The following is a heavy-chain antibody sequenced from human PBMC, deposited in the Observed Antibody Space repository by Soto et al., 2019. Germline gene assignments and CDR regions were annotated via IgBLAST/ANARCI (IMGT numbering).Heavy chain of an antibody. CDR2: IKSKTDGGTT. D-gene: IGHD2-15*01. CDR3: TTVGDIVVVVAARLVSDAFEI. CDR1: GFTFSNSW. J-gene: IGHJ3*02. Sequence: PGGSLILSCAASGFTFSNSWMNWVRQAPGKGLEWVGRIKSKTDGGTTDYAAPVKGRFTISRDDSKNTLYLQMNSLKTEDTAVYYCTTVGDIVVVVAARLVSDAFEIWGQGTMVTVSS. V-gene: IGHV3-15*07.